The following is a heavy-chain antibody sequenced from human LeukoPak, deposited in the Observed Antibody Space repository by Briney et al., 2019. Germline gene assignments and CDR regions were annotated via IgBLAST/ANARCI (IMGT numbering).Heavy chain of an antibody. CDR2: ISYDGSNK. CDR3: AKDMKQQLVQALFDY. D-gene: IGHD6-13*01. Sequence: GGSLRLSCAASGFTFSSYGMHWVRQAPGKGLEWVAVISYDGSNKYYADSVKGRFTISRDNSKNTLYLQMNSLRAEDTALYYCAKDMKQQLVQALFDYWGQGTLVTVSS. V-gene: IGHV3-30*18. J-gene: IGHJ4*02. CDR1: GFTFSSYG.